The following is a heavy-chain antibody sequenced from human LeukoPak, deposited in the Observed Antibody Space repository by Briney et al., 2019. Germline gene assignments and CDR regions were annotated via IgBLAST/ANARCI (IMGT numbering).Heavy chain of an antibody. Sequence: GGPLRLSCVASGFIFRNYWMHWVRQAPEKGVVWVSRVNTDGNTTSYADSVKGRFTISRDHAKNTVYLQMNSLRAEDTALYYCARGIQLWHYDAFDIWGQGTTVTVSS. D-gene: IGHD5-18*01. J-gene: IGHJ3*02. CDR1: GFIFRNYW. CDR3: ARGIQLWHYDAFDI. CDR2: VNTDGNTT. V-gene: IGHV3-74*01.